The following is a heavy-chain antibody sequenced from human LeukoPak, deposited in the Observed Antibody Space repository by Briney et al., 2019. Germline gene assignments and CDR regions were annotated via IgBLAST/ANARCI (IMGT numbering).Heavy chain of an antibody. CDR2: FDPGDGET. V-gene: IGHV1-24*01. Sequence: ASVKVSCKVSGYTLTELSMHWVRQAPGKGLEWMGGFDPGDGETIYAQKFQGRVTMTEDTSTDTAYMELSSLRSEDTAVYYCATTGDSSGWYDYWGQGTLVTVSS. J-gene: IGHJ4*02. CDR3: ATTGDSSGWYDY. D-gene: IGHD6-19*01. CDR1: GYTLTELS.